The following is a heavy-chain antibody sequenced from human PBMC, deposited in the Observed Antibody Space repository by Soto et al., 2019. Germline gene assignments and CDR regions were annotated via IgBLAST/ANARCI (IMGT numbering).Heavy chain of an antibody. J-gene: IGHJ6*02. CDR3: ARSYYYDDSPYGMDV. Sequence: SETLSLTSTVSGGSFSSYYWSWIRQPAGQGLEWIGRIYTSGSTNYNPSLTSRVTMSVDTSKNQFSLNLRSVTAADTGSYYCARSYYYDDSPYGMDVWGQGTTVTVSS. CDR1: GGSFSSYY. V-gene: IGHV4-4*07. CDR2: IYTSGST. D-gene: IGHD3-22*01.